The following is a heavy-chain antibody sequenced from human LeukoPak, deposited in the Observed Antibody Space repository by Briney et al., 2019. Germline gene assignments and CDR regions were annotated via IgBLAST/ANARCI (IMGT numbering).Heavy chain of an antibody. CDR1: GFTFSIYA. J-gene: IGHJ6*03. V-gene: IGHV3-23*01. CDR3: AKAPRGSCSGTTCYYIDV. CDR2: ISGRDAGT. D-gene: IGHD2-15*01. Sequence: GGSVRLSCAASGFTFSIYAMSWVRQTPGRGLEWVSAISGRDAGTYHADSVKGRFTISRDNSKSTLYLQMTSLRAEDTAIYYCAKAPRGSCSGTTCYYIDVWGTGTTVTVSS.